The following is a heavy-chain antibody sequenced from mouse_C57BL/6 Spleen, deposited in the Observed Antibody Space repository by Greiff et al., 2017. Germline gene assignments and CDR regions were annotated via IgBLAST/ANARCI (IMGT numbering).Heavy chain of an antibody. J-gene: IGHJ4*01. V-gene: IGHV5-9*04. Sequence: EVKVVESGGGLVKPGGSLKLSCAASGFTFSSSTMSWVRQTPEKRLEWVATISGGGGNTYYPDRVKGRFTISRANAKKTLYLQKSSLRSEETAVYYCAGRSSGYGAMDYWGQGTSVTVSS. CDR2: ISGGGGNT. CDR1: GFTFSSST. D-gene: IGHD3-2*02. CDR3: AGRSSGYGAMDY.